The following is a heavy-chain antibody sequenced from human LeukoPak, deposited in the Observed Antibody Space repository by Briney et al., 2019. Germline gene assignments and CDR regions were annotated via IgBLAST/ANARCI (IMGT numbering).Heavy chain of an antibody. V-gene: IGHV4-59*01. CDR1: GGSISSYY. CDR3: ARDLGSGWQFDY. D-gene: IGHD6-19*01. CDR2: IYYSGST. J-gene: IGHJ4*02. Sequence: KPSAPLSLTCTVSGGSISSYYWSWIRQPPGKGLEWIGYIYYSGSTKYNPSLKSRITISVDTSKNQFSLKVRSVTAADTAVYYCARDLGSGWQFDYWGQGTLVTVSS.